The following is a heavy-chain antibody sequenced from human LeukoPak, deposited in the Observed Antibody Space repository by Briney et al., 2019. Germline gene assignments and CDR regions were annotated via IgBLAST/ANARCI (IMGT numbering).Heavy chain of an antibody. D-gene: IGHD4-23*01. J-gene: IGHJ4*02. CDR3: ARDYGGSSPFDY. CDR2: ISTSSSYI. CDR1: GFTFSSYS. Sequence: GGSLRLSCAASGFTFSSYSMNWVRQAPGKGLEWVSSISTSSSYIYYADSVKGRFTISRDNAKNSLYLQMNSLRAEDTAVYYCARDYGGSSPFDYWGQGTLVTVSS. V-gene: IGHV3-21*01.